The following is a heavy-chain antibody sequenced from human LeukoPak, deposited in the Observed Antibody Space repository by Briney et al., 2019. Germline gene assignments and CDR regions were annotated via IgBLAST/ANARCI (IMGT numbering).Heavy chain of an antibody. V-gene: IGHV1-69*05. CDR2: IIPIFGTA. CDR3: AIHESDYGDFRGGLVQAYFYYYYMDV. CDR1: GGTFSSYA. Sequence: ASVKVSCKASGGTFSSYAISWVRQAPGEGLEWMGGIIPIFGTANYAQKFQGRVTITTDESTSTAYMELSSQRSEDTAVYYCAIHESDYGDFRGGLVQAYFYYYYMDVWVKGTTVTVSS. J-gene: IGHJ6*03. D-gene: IGHD4-17*01.